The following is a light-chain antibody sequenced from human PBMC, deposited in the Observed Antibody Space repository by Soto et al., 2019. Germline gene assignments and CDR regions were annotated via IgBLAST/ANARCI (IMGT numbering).Light chain of an antibody. CDR3: QHSVT. CDR2: DAS. CDR1: QNINNW. V-gene: IGKV1-5*01. Sequence: DLQRNPSPSPLSSSIRGRGTITCRASQNINNWIALYQQKPGKAPKFLIYDASTLESGVPSRFSGSGSGTEFTLTINSLQPDDFATYYCQHSVTFGQGTKVDIK. J-gene: IGKJ1*01.